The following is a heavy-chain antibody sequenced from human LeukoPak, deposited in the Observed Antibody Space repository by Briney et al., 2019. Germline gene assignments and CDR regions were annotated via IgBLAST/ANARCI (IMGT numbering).Heavy chain of an antibody. J-gene: IGHJ4*02. CDR1: GFTFSNYN. V-gene: IGHV3-48*01. D-gene: IGHD4-23*01. CDR2: ISSSSRTI. CDR3: AKQRTVVTYYFDY. Sequence: GGSLRLSCAASGFTFSNYNMNWVRQAPGKGLEWVSYISSSSRTIYYADSVKGRFTISRDNAKNSLYLQMNSLRAEDTAVYYCAKQRTVVTYYFDYWGQGTLVTVSS.